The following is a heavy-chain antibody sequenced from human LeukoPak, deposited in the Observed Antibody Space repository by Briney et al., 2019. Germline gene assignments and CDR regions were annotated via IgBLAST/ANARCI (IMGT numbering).Heavy chain of an antibody. J-gene: IGHJ6*03. CDR1: GYTFTSYD. CDR2: MNPNSGNT. Sequence: ASVKVSCKASGYTFTSYDINWVRQATGQGLEWMGWMNPNSGNTGYAQKFQGRVTMTRNTSISTAYMELSSLRSEDTAVYYCARGGYYYGSGSPIYYYYYMDVWGNGTTVTVSS. D-gene: IGHD3-10*01. V-gene: IGHV1-8*01. CDR3: ARGGYYYGSGSPIYYYYYMDV.